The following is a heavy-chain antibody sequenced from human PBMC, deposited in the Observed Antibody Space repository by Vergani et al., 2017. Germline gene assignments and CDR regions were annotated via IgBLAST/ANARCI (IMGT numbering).Heavy chain of an antibody. CDR3: ARDSSPLCGGDCPGDAFDI. V-gene: IGHV1-69*01. D-gene: IGHD2-21*02. J-gene: IGHJ3*02. Sequence: QVQLVQSGAEVKKPGSSVKVSCKASGGTFSSYALSWVRQAPGQGLEWMGGIIPIFGTANYAQKFQGRVTITADESTSTAYMELSSLRSEDTAVYYCARDSSPLCGGDCPGDAFDIWGQGTMVTVSS. CDR1: GGTFSSYA. CDR2: IIPIFGTA.